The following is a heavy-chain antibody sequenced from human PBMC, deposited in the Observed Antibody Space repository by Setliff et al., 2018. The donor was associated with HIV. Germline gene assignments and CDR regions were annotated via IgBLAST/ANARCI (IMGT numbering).Heavy chain of an antibody. Sequence: SETLSLTCTVSGGSISSYYWSWIRQPPGKGLEWIGYIYYSGRTNYNPSLKSRVTISVDTSKNQFSLKLSSVTAADTAVYYCARRPYYYDSSGYLVGFDYWGQGTLVTVSS. CDR2: IYYSGRT. V-gene: IGHV4-59*08. CDR1: GGSISSYY. CDR3: ARRPYYYDSSGYLVGFDY. D-gene: IGHD3-22*01. J-gene: IGHJ4*02.